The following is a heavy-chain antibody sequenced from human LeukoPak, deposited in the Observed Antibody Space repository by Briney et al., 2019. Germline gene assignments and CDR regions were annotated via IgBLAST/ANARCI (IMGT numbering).Heavy chain of an antibody. J-gene: IGHJ3*02. CDR1: GDSVTSSSYS. D-gene: IGHD5-12*01. V-gene: IGHV4-39*07. CDR3: ATYSGYDPRLQLWFMAYAFDI. Sequence: SETLSLTCTVSGDSVTSSSYSWGWIRQSPGKGLEWIGTIYYYGGTYYNPSLKSRVTMSLDTSKNQFSLNLSSVTAADTAVFYCATYSGYDPRLQLWFMAYAFDIWGQGTMVTVSS. CDR2: IYYYGGT.